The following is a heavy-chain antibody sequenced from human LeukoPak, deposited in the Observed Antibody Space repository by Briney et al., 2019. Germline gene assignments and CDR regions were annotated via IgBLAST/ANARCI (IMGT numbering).Heavy chain of an antibody. J-gene: IGHJ4*02. CDR3: ARAYYGSGSYTY. D-gene: IGHD3-10*01. CDR2: MNPNSGNT. V-gene: IGHV1-8*01. Sequence: ASAKVSCKASGYTFTSYDINWVRQATGQGLEWMGWMNPNSGNTGYAQKFQGRVTMTRNTSISTAYMELSSLRSEDTAVYYCARAYYGSGSYTYWGQGTLVTVSS. CDR1: GYTFTSYD.